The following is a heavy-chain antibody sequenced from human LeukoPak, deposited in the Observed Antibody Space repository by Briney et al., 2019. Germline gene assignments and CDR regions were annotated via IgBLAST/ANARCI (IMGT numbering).Heavy chain of an antibody. Sequence: GGSLRLSCAASGFTFDDYAMHWVRQAPGKGLEWVSGISWNSAGIGYADSVKGRFTISRDNAKNSLYLQMNSLRAEDTAVYYCVSYYETYWGRGTLVTVSS. J-gene: IGHJ4*02. CDR1: GFTFDDYA. D-gene: IGHD3-22*01. CDR3: VSYYETY. V-gene: IGHV3-9*01. CDR2: ISWNSAGI.